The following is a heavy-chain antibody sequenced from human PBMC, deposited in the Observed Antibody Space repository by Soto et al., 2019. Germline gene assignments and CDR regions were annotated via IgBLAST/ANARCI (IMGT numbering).Heavy chain of an antibody. Sequence: SETLSLTCAVSGGSVSSTYWWSWVRKPPGKGLEWIGEIYHSGSANYNPSLKSRVTISVDNSKNQFSLNLNSVTAADTAVYYCARYNAASGTYYFEYWGQGTLVTVSS. CDR2: IYHSGSA. CDR3: ARYNAASGTYYFEY. J-gene: IGHJ4*02. D-gene: IGHD6-13*01. CDR1: GGSVSSTYW. V-gene: IGHV4-4*02.